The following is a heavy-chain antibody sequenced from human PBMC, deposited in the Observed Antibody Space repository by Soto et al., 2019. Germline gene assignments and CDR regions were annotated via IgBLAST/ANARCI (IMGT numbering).Heavy chain of an antibody. J-gene: IGHJ4*02. CDR3: ASGSGRSGSVLLARIDY. V-gene: IGHV1-18*01. CDR2: LNGDNGDT. D-gene: IGHD1-26*01. Sequence: QVQLVQSGAEVKKPGASVKVSCKASGDTFTSYGISWVRQAPGQGLEWMGWLNGDNGDTNYPQRPQGRVTMTTDTSRSTANSELRPLRSDDSAAYSCASGSGRSGSVLLARIDYWGQGTLVTVSS. CDR1: GDTFTSYG.